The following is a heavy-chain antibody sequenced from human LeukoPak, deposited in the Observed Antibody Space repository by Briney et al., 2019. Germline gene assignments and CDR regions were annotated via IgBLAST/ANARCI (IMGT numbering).Heavy chain of an antibody. Sequence: GGSLRLSCAASGFTFIDHYMDWVRQAPGKGLEWIGRIRNKANSYTTEYAASVKGRFTVSRDDSKNSLFLQMNSLESEDTAVYYCARRDSVTQGLDNWGQGTLVTVSS. CDR3: ARRDSVTQGLDN. CDR2: IRNKANSYTT. D-gene: IGHD5/OR15-5a*01. J-gene: IGHJ4*02. V-gene: IGHV3-72*01. CDR1: GFTFIDHY.